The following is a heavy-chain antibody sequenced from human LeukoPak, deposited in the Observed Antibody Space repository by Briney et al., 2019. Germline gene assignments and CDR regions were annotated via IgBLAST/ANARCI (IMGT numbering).Heavy chain of an antibody. Sequence: SETLSLTCAVYGGSFSGYYWSWIRQPPGKGLEWIGEINHSRSTNYNPSLKSRVTISVDTSKNQFSLKLSSVTAADTAVYYCARGPPPPDYGGNSYYFDYWGQGTLVTVSS. D-gene: IGHD4-23*01. CDR1: GGSFSGYY. CDR2: INHSRST. CDR3: ARGPPPPDYGGNSYYFDY. J-gene: IGHJ4*02. V-gene: IGHV4-34*01.